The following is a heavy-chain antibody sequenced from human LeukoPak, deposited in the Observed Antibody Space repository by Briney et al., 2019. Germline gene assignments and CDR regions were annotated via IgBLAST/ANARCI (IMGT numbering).Heavy chain of an antibody. D-gene: IGHD7-27*01. CDR1: GYTFTGYY. Sequence: ASVKVSCKASGYTFTGYYMHWVRQAPGQGLEWMGWINPISGGTNYAQKFQGRVTMTRDTSISTAYMELSRLTSDDTAVYYCARVPNWGFGYWGQGALVTVSS. CDR2: INPISGGT. J-gene: IGHJ4*02. V-gene: IGHV1-2*02. CDR3: ARVPNWGFGY.